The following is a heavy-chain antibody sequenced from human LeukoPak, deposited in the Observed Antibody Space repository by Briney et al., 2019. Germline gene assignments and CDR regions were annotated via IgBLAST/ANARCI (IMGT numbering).Heavy chain of an antibody. Sequence: PGGSLRLSCAASGFTFSSYSMNWVCQAPGKGLEWVSLISADGGSTFSADSVKGRFSISRDNSKNSLYLQMNSLRSEDTAMYYCAKESGKFDYWGQGTLVAVSS. J-gene: IGHJ4*02. CDR3: AKESGKFDY. CDR2: ISADGGST. CDR1: GFTFSSYS. V-gene: IGHV3-43*02.